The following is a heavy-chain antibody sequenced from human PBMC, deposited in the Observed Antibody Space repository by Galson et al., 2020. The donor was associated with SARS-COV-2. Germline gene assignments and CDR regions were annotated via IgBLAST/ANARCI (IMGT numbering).Heavy chain of an antibody. J-gene: IGHJ6*02. D-gene: IGHD6-6*01. CDR3: AASSSAYYGMDV. V-gene: IGHV3-33*01. CDR1: GFTFSSYG. CDR2: IWYDGSNK. Sequence: GSLRLSCAASGFTFSSYGMHWVRQAPGKGLEWVAVIWYDGSNKYYADSVKGRFTISRDNSKNTLYLQMNSLRAEDTAVYYCAASSSAYYGMDVWGQGTTVTVSS.